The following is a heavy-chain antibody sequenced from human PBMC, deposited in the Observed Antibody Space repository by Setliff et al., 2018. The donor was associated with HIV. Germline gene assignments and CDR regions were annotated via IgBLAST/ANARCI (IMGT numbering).Heavy chain of an antibody. V-gene: IGHV1-2*02. CDR1: GYTFTGYY. J-gene: IGHJ4*02. CDR3: ARESLRVGATDY. CDR2: INPNSGGT. D-gene: IGHD3-10*01. Sequence: ASVKVSCKASGYTFTGYYMHWVRQAPGQGLEWMGWINPNSGGTNYAQKFQGRVTMTRDTSIYTAYMHLSGLTFDDTATYFCARESLRVGATDYWGQGTQVTVSS.